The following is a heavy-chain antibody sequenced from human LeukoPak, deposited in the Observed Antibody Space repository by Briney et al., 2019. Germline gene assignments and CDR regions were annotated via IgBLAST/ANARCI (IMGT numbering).Heavy chain of an antibody. D-gene: IGHD3-10*01. CDR3: ARLRDGRAFGAIDY. V-gene: IGHV5-51*01. Sequence: GESLKISCRGSGYSFTNYWIGWVRQMPGKGLEWVGIIFPRDSDTRYSPSFQGQVTVSADKSISTAYLQWTYLRASDIAMYYCARLRDGRAFGAIDYWGQGTLVTVSS. CDR2: IFPRDSDT. J-gene: IGHJ4*02. CDR1: GYSFTNYW.